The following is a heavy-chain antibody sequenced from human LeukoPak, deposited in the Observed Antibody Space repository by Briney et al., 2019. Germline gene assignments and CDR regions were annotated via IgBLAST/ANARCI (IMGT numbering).Heavy chain of an antibody. CDR3: ARERGYSYGLDY. CDR1: GFTFNRYG. Sequence: GGSLRLSCAASGFTFNRYGMHWFRQAPGKGLEWVAMIWHDGTKEFYADSVKGRFTISRDNSNNTIYLQMNSLRADDTAVYFCARERGYSYGLDYWGQGTLVTVSS. J-gene: IGHJ4*02. V-gene: IGHV3-33*01. CDR2: IWHDGTKE. D-gene: IGHD5-18*01.